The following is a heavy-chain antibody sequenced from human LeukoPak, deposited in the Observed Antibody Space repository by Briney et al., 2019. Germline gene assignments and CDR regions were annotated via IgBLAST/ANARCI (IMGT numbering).Heavy chain of an antibody. CDR2: ISAYNGNT. Sequence: GASVKVSCKASGYTFTSYYMHWVRQAPGQGLEWMGWISAYNGNTNYAQKLQGRVTMTTDTSTSTAYMELRSLRSDDTAVYYCARAVSALRFLGWLSPDYYYYMDVWGKGTTVTVSS. CDR1: GYTFTSYY. CDR3: ARAVSALRFLGWLSPDYYYYMDV. D-gene: IGHD3-3*01. J-gene: IGHJ6*03. V-gene: IGHV1-18*04.